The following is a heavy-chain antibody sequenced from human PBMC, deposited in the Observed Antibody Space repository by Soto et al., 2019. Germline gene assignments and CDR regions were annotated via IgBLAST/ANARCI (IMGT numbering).Heavy chain of an antibody. CDR3: ARYECTNGVCYRDYYYYYGMEV. J-gene: IGHJ6*02. V-gene: IGHV1-69*01. D-gene: IGHD2-8*01. Sequence: QVQLVQSGAEVKKPGSSVKVSCKASGGTFSSYAISWVRQAPGQGLEWIGGIIPIFGTANYAQKFQGRVTITADESTSTAYMELSSLRSEDTAVYYRARYECTNGVCYRDYYYYYGMEVWGQGTTVTVS. CDR2: IIPIFGTA. CDR1: GGTFSSYA.